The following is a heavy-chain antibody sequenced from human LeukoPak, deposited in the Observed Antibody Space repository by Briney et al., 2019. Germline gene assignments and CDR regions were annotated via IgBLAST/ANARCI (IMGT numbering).Heavy chain of an antibody. CDR3: ASGEILRYFDWLHNWFDP. CDR1: GGSISSSSYY. D-gene: IGHD3-9*01. CDR2: IYYSGST. V-gene: IGHV4-39*07. Sequence: MTSETLSLTCTVSGGSISSSSYYWGWIRQPPVQGLEWIGSIYYSGSTYYNPSLKSRVTISVDTSKNQFSLKLSSVTAADTAVYYCASGEILRYFDWLHNWFDPWGQGTLVTVSS. J-gene: IGHJ5*02.